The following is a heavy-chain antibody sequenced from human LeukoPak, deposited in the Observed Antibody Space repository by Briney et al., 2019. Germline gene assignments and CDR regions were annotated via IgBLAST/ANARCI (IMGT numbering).Heavy chain of an antibody. D-gene: IGHD3-22*01. CDR3: ARGLMRYDSDSRCLHWYFDL. J-gene: IGHJ2*01. Sequence: SETLSLTCAVSGVSFNDYYWSWVRQTPGKGLEWIGEINHSGYTNDSPSLKSRVTISVVSSKNQFFLDLTSVTAADTAVYYCARGLMRYDSDSRCLHWYFDLWGRGTLVTVSS. CDR2: INHSGYT. CDR1: GVSFNDYY. V-gene: IGHV4-34*01.